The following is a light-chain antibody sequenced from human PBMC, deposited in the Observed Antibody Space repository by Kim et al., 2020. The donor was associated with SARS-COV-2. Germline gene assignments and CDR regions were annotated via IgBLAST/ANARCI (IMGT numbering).Light chain of an antibody. J-gene: IGLJ3*02. CDR2: GKN. CDR1: SLRRYY. Sequence: ALGQTVRITCQGDSLRRYYASWYQQKPGQAPVVVIYGKNNRPSGIPDRFSGSSSGNTASLTITGAQAEDEADYYCNSRDSSGNRLVFGGGTQLTVL. V-gene: IGLV3-19*01. CDR3: NSRDSSGNRLV.